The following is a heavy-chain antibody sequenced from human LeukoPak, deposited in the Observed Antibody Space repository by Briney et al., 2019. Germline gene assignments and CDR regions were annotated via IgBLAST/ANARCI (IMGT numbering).Heavy chain of an antibody. J-gene: IGHJ4*02. CDR2: IYDSGSP. CDR3: ARVDAPGGWLQTYYFDY. V-gene: IGHV4-59*01. Sequence: PSETLSLTCAVSGGSISSYYWSWSRQPPGKGLEWIGYIYDSGSPNYNPSPKSRVPISVDTSKNQFSLKLSSVTAAETAVYYCARVDAPGGWLQTYYFDYWGQGTLVTVSS. CDR1: GGSISSYY. D-gene: IGHD3-9*01.